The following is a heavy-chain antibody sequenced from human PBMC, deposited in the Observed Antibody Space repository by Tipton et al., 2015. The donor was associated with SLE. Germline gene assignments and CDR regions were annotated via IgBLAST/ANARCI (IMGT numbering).Heavy chain of an antibody. Sequence: TLSLTCTVSGGSISSYYWSWIRQPPGKGLEWIGYIYYSGSTNYNPSLKSRVTISVDTSKNQFSLKLSSVTAADTAVYYCARVWSGYYDYYYGRDVWGQGTTVTVSS. J-gene: IGHJ6*02. CDR1: GGSISSYY. V-gene: IGHV4-59*01. D-gene: IGHD3-3*01. CDR3: ARVWSGYYDYYYGRDV. CDR2: IYYSGST.